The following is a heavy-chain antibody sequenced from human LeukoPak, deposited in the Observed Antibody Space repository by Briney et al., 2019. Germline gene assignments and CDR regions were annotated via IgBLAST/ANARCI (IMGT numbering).Heavy chain of an antibody. CDR1: GGTLSSYA. Sequence: GASVKVSCKASGGTLSSYAISWVRQAPGQGLEWMGGIILIFGTANYAQKFQGRVTITTDESTSTAYMELSSLRPEDTAVYYCAGGVVPAAMFDYWGQGTLVTVSS. D-gene: IGHD2-2*01. CDR2: IILIFGTA. J-gene: IGHJ4*02. V-gene: IGHV1-69*05. CDR3: AGGVVPAAMFDY.